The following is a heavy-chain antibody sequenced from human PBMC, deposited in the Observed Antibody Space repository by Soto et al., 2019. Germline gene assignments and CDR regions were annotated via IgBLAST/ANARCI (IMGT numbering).Heavy chain of an antibody. D-gene: IGHD6-13*01. CDR1: GGSISSSSYY. Sequence: SETLSLTCTVSGGSISSSSYYWGWIRQPPGKGLEWIGSIYYSGSTYYNPSLKSRVTISVDTSKNQFSLKLSSVTAADTAVYYCARQSSWNPREIAAAGTGPPFAYWYFDLWGRGTLVTVSS. CDR3: ARQSSWNPREIAAAGTGPPFAYWYFDL. V-gene: IGHV4-39*01. CDR2: IYYSGST. J-gene: IGHJ2*01.